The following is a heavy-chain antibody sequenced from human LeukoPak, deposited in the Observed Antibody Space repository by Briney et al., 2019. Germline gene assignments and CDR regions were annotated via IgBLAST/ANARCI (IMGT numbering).Heavy chain of an antibody. D-gene: IGHD3-3*01. CDR2: ISGSGGST. Sequence: GGSLRLSCAASGFTFSSYAMSWVRQAPGKGVEWVSAISGSGGSTYYADSVKGRFTISRDNSKNTLYLQMNTLRAEDTAVYYCAKGITIFGVVIYYYHGMDVWGQGTTVTVSS. CDR3: AKGITIFGVVIYYYHGMDV. CDR1: GFTFSSYA. V-gene: IGHV3-23*01. J-gene: IGHJ6*02.